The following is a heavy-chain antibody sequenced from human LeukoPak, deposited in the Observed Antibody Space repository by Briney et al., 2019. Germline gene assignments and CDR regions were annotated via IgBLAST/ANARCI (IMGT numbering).Heavy chain of an antibody. Sequence: PAGSLRLSCAAAGFTFSSYWMHWVRQAPGKGLVWVSRINSDGSSTSYADSVKGRFTISRDNAKNTLYLQMNSLRAEDTPVYDCARNLHYYDSRVFDYWGQGTLVTVSS. D-gene: IGHD3-22*01. V-gene: IGHV3-74*01. J-gene: IGHJ4*02. CDR3: ARNLHYYDSRVFDY. CDR1: GFTFSSYW. CDR2: INSDGSST.